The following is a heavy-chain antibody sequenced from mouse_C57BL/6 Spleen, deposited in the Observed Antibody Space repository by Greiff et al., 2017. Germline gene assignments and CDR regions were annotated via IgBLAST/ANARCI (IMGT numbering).Heavy chain of an antibody. CDR2: ISDAGSYT. Sequence: QLMASGGCLVQPGGSLKLSCAASVFTFSYYAMSWVRQTPENLLEWVSTISDAGSYTYYPNNVKGRFTSSRDNAKNNLYLQMSHLKSEDTAMYYCARDERAWFAYWGQGTLVTVSA. CDR1: VFTFSYYA. V-gene: IGHV5-4*01. J-gene: IGHJ3*01. CDR3: ARDERAWFAY.